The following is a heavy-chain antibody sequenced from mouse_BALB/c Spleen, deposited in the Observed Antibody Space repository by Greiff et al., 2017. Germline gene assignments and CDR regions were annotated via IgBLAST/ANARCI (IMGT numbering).Heavy chain of an antibody. D-gene: IGHD2-4*01. CDR2: IRNKANGYTT. CDR3: ARDMITTDYYFDY. Sequence: EVQGVESGGGLVQPGGSLRLSCATSGFTFTDYYMSWVRQPPGKALEWLGFIRNKANGYTTEYSASVKGRFTISRDNSQSILYLQMNTLRAEDSATYYCARDMITTDYYFDYWGQGTTLTVSS. J-gene: IGHJ2*01. CDR1: GFTFTDYY. V-gene: IGHV7-3*02.